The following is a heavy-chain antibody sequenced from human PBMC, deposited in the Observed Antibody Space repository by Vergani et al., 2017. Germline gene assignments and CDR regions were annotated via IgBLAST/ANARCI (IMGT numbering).Heavy chain of an antibody. CDR3: ARAALRLSELSLYGY. D-gene: IGHD3-16*02. Sequence: QVQLVQSGAEVKKPGASVKVSCKASGDTFTGYYMHWVRQAPGQGLEWMGWSNPNSGGTNYAQKFQGRVTMTRDTSISTAYMELIRLRSDDTTVYYCARAALRLSELSLYGYWGQGTLVTVSS. J-gene: IGHJ4*02. V-gene: IGHV1-2*02. CDR1: GDTFTGYY. CDR2: SNPNSGGT.